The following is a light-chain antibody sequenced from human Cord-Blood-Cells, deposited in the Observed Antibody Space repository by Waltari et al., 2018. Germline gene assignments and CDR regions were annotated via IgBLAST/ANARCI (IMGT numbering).Light chain of an antibody. Sequence: EIVMTQSPATLSVYPGERATLSCRASQSVSSNLAWYQQKPGQAPRLLIYGASTRATGIPARFSGSGSGTEFTLTISSLQSEDFAVYYCQQYNNLPVFGGGTKVEIK. CDR2: GAS. V-gene: IGKV3-15*01. CDR1: QSVSSN. CDR3: QQYNNLPV. J-gene: IGKJ4*01.